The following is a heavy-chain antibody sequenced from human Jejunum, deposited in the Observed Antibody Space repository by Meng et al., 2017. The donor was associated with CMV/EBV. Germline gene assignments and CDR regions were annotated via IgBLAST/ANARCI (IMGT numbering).Heavy chain of an antibody. D-gene: IGHD1-26*01. CDR1: GAPFSGY. Sequence: QVHLQQGGAGLWKPSETRSLTCGVYGAPFSGYWSWVRQPPGKGLEWIGEITHSGSTNYNVSLKSRVTISIDTSKNQFSLKLSSVTATDTAVYYCAPGFRSWSGSYSSWGQGTLVTVSS. CDR2: ITHSGST. V-gene: IGHV4-34*01. CDR3: APGFRSWSGSYSS. J-gene: IGHJ4*02.